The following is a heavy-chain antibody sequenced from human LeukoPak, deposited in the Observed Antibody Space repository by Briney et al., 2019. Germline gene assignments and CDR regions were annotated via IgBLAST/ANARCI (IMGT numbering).Heavy chain of an antibody. J-gene: IGHJ4*02. CDR1: GFTFSSYS. CDR3: ARDLSEWELPSEDY. Sequence: GGSLRLSCAASGFTFSSYSMNWVRQAPGKGLVWVSYISSSSSTIYYADSVKGRFTISRDNAKNSLYLQMNSLRDEDTAVYYCARDLSEWELPSEDYWGQGTLVTVSS. CDR2: ISSSSSTI. V-gene: IGHV3-48*02. D-gene: IGHD1-26*01.